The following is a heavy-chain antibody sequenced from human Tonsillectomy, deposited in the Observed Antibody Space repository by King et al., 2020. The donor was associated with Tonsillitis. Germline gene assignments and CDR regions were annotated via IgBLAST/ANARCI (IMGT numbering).Heavy chain of an antibody. Sequence: QLQESGPGLVKPSETLSLTCTVSGGSISSYYWSWIRQPPGKGLEWIGYIYYSGSTNYNPSLKSRVTISVDTSKNQFSLKLSSVTAADTAVYYCAREGDLYYYGSGGYLYWGQGNLVTVSS. CDR3: AREGDLYYYGSGGYLY. J-gene: IGHJ4*02. V-gene: IGHV4-59*01. CDR2: IYYSGST. CDR1: GGSISSYY. D-gene: IGHD3-10*01.